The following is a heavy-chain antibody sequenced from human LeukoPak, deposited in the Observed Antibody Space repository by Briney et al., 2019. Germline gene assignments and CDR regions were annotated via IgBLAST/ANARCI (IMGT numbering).Heavy chain of an antibody. CDR3: ARGAAAIPDFDY. Sequence: SETLSLTCTVSGGSISSYYWSWIRQPPGKGLEWIGYIYYSGSTNYNPSLKGRVTISVDTSKNQFSLKLSSVTAADTAVYYCARGAAAIPDFDYWGQGTLVTVSS. J-gene: IGHJ4*02. V-gene: IGHV4-59*01. D-gene: IGHD2-2*02. CDR2: IYYSGST. CDR1: GGSISSYY.